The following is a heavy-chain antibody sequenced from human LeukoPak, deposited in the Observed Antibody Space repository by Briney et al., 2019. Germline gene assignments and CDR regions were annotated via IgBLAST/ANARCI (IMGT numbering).Heavy chain of an antibody. V-gene: IGHV4-61*01. CDR3: ARSVDTAMVNAFDI. D-gene: IGHD5-18*01. CDR1: GGSVSSGSYY. CDR2: IYYSGST. Sequence: PSETLSLTCTVSGGSVSSGSYYWSWIRQPPGKGLEWIGYIYYSGSTNYNPSLKSRVTISADTSKNQFSLKLSSVTAADTAVYYCARSVDTAMVNAFDIWGQGTMVTVSS. J-gene: IGHJ3*02.